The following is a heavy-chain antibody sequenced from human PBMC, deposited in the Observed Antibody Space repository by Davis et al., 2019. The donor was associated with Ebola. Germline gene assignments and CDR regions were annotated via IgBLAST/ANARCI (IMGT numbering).Heavy chain of an antibody. CDR2: IYYSGST. CDR1: AGSISTYY. CDR3: ARLGNTAIDY. J-gene: IGHJ4*02. D-gene: IGHD5-18*01. Sequence: SETLSLTCTVSAGSISTYYWSWIRQPPGKGLEWIGYIYYSGSTNYNPSLKSRVTISVDTSKNQFSLKLSAVTAADTAVYYCARLGNTAIDYWGQGTLVTVSS. V-gene: IGHV4-59*08.